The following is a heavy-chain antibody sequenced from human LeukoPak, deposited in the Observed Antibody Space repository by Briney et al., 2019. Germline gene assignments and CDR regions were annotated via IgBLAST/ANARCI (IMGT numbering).Heavy chain of an antibody. Sequence: TGGSLRLSCAASGFTLSAYWMNWVRQAPGKGLVWVSRIYTDGTMIIYADSVRGRFTISRDNAKNMLYLQMNSLRAEDTGVYYCVRDRRPGGDGSHSPLLDSWGQGTLVTVSS. CDR3: VRDRRPGGDGSHSPLLDS. CDR2: IYTDGTMI. J-gene: IGHJ4*02. V-gene: IGHV3-74*01. CDR1: GFTLSAYW. D-gene: IGHD1-14*01.